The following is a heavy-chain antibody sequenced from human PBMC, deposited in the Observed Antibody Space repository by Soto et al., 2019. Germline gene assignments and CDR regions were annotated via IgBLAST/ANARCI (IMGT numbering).Heavy chain of an antibody. V-gene: IGHV3-30-3*01. Sequence: PGGSLRLSCAASGFTFSSYAMHWVRQAPGKGLEWVAVISYDGSNKYYADSVKGRFTISRDNSKNTLYLQMNSLSAEDTAVYYCARDLRFLVAPLYGLDVWGQGTTVTVSS. CDR2: ISYDGSNK. CDR1: GFTFSSYA. J-gene: IGHJ6*02. CDR3: ARDLRFLVAPLYGLDV. D-gene: IGHD3-3*01.